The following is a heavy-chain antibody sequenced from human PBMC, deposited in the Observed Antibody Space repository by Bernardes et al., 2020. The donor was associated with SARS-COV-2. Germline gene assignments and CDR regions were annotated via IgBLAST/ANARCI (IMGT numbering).Heavy chain of an antibody. CDR3: ARWGGGAADWSRGLIIDF. J-gene: IGHJ4*02. CDR2: ISAYSGGK. CDR1: GYTFTNYG. D-gene: IGHD2-21*01. Sequence: ASVKVSCKAAGYTFTNYGVIWVRQAPGQGFEWLGWISAYSGGKDYAQKVQGRVALSTDASTNTAYMELMSLTSYDTAVYYCARWGGGAADWSRGLIIDFWGQGTLVTVSS. V-gene: IGHV1-18*01.